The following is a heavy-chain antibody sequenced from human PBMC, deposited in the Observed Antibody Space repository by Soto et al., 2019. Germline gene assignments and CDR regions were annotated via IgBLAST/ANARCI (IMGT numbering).Heavy chain of an antibody. CDR2: MNPNSGNT. CDR3: ARSVFQARNSGWWGYYYYYYMDV. Sequence: ASVKVSCKASGYTFTSYDINWVRQATGQGLEWMGWMNPNSGNTGYAQKFQGRVTMTRNTSISTAYMELSSLRSEDTAVYYCARSVFQARNSGWWGYYYYYYMDVWGKGTTVTVSS. CDR1: GYTFTSYD. V-gene: IGHV1-8*01. D-gene: IGHD6-19*01. J-gene: IGHJ6*03.